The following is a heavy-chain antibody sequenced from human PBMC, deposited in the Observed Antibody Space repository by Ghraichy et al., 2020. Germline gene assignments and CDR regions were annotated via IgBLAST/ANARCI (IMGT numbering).Heavy chain of an antibody. CDR3: ATRPYYDILTGYGGLDF. CDR2: ISGTGGST. D-gene: IGHD3-9*01. Sequence: GGSLRLSCAASGFTFSSYAMRWVRQAPGKGLEWVSAISGTGGSTYYADSVKGRFTISRDNSKNTLYLQINSLRAEDTAVYYCATRPYYDILTGYGGLDFCSRRSQVTFYS. J-gene: IGHJ4*02. CDR1: GFTFSSYA. V-gene: IGHV3-23*01.